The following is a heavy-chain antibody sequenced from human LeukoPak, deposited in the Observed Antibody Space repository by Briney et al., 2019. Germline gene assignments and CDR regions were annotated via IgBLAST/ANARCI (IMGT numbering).Heavy chain of an antibody. CDR1: GSTFSDSW. J-gene: IGHJ6*02. CDR2: ISHDGTET. V-gene: IGHV3-7*01. CDR3: ARGHYGLDV. Sequence: GGSLRLSCAASGSTFSDSWLTWVRQAPGKGLEWVAHISHDGTETSYVDSVKGRFIISRDNAKKLLSLQMSGLRAEDTGVFYCARGHYGLDVWGQGTWVTVSS.